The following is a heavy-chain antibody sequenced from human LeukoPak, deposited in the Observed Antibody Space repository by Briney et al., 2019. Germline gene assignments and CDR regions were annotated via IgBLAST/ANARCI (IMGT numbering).Heavy chain of an antibody. CDR1: RFTFSSYS. CDR2: ISSSSSYI. CDR3: ARAEEGYGDYRGTDY. J-gene: IGHJ4*02. D-gene: IGHD4-17*01. Sequence: PGGSLRLSCAASRFTFSSYSMNWVRQAPGKGLEWVSSISSSSSYIYYADSVKGRFTISRDNAKNSLYLQMNSLRAEDTAVYYCARAEEGYGDYRGTDYWGQGTLVTVSS. V-gene: IGHV3-21*01.